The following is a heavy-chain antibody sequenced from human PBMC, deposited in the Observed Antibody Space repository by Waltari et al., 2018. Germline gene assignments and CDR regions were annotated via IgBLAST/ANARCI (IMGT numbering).Heavy chain of an antibody. CDR2: ISAYNGNT. Sequence: QVQLVQSGAEVKKPGASVKVSCKASGYTFTSYGIIWVGQAPGQGLGWMGWISAYNGNTNYAQKLQGRVTMTTDTSTSTAYMELRSLRSDDTAVYYCARDLGAPGGIVVVPAAIYFDYWGQGTLVTVSS. D-gene: IGHD2-2*01. J-gene: IGHJ4*02. CDR1: GYTFTSYG. CDR3: ARDLGAPGGIVVVPAAIYFDY. V-gene: IGHV1-18*04.